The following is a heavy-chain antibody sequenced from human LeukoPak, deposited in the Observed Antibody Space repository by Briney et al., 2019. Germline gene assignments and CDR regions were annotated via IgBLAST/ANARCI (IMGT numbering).Heavy chain of an antibody. D-gene: IGHD2-15*01. CDR3: ARGRGGGGSSNNWLDP. CDR2: IYYSGST. Sequence: SETLSLTCTVSGASITTYYWSWIRQPPAKGLEWIGYIYYSGSTNYNPSLRSRLTISLDTSKNQFSLKLSSVTAADTAVYYCARGRGGGGSSNNWLDPWGQGSLVIVSS. J-gene: IGHJ5*02. CDR1: GASITTYY. V-gene: IGHV4-59*01.